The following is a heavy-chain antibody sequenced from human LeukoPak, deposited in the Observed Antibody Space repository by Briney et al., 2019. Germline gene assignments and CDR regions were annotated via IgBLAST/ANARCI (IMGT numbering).Heavy chain of an antibody. Sequence: GGSLRLSCAASGFTVSSNYMSWVRQAPGKGLEWVSVIYSDGRTYYADSVKGRFTISRDNSKNTLYLETNSLRAEDTAVYYCARVRSGWFSFDYWGQGTLVTVSS. CDR2: IYSDGRT. D-gene: IGHD6-19*01. CDR3: ARVRSGWFSFDY. CDR1: GFTVSSNY. V-gene: IGHV3-53*01. J-gene: IGHJ4*02.